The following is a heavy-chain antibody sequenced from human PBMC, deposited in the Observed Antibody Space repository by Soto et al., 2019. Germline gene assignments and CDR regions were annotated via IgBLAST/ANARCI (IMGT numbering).Heavy chain of an antibody. D-gene: IGHD6-19*01. CDR2: ISGSGGST. CDR3: ARRTSGWYLDY. Sequence: EVQLLESGGGLVQPGGSLRLSCAASGFTFSSYAMRWVRQAPGKGLEWVSVISGSGGSTYYADSVKGRFTISRDNSKKTLYLQMNRLRGADTAVYYCARRTSGWYLDYWGQGTRVNVSS. J-gene: IGHJ4*02. V-gene: IGHV3-23*01. CDR1: GFTFSSYA.